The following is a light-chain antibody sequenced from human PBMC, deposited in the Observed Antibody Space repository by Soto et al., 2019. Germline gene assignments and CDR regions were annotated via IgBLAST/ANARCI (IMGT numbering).Light chain of an antibody. CDR3: QQYSSTPYT. V-gene: IGKV4-1*01. J-gene: IGKJ2*01. CDR2: LAS. CDR1: QSVLYSSDNKNY. Sequence: DIVMTQSPDSLAVSLGERATINCKSSQSVLYSSDNKNYLTWYQQRTGQHPKLLIYLASTRESRVPGRFSASGSGTEFTLTFGRLQAEDVAVYYSQQYSSTPYTFGQGTKLVIK.